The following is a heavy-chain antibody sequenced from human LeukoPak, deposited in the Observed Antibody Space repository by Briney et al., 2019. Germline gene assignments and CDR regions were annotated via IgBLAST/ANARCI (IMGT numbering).Heavy chain of an antibody. CDR2: IYYSGST. CDR1: GGSISSYY. V-gene: IGHV4-59*01. Sequence: PSETLSLTCTVSGGSISSYYWSWIRQPPGKGLEWIGYIYYSGSTNYNPSLKSRVTISVDTSKNQFSLKLGSVTAADTAVYYCSGSYLYYYYYYMHVWGKGTTVTISS. D-gene: IGHD1-26*01. CDR3: SGSYLYYYYYYMHV. J-gene: IGHJ6*03.